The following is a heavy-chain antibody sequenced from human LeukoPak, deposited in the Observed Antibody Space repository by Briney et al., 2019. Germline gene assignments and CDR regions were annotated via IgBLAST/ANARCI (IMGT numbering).Heavy chain of an antibody. CDR1: GGSISSSSYY. D-gene: IGHD2-15*01. V-gene: IGHV4-39*01. CDR2: IYYSGST. J-gene: IGHJ3*02. CDR3: ARQDIVVVVAATRGAFDI. Sequence: SETLSLTCTVSGGSISSSSYYWGWIRQPPGKGLEWIGSIYYSGSTYYNPSLKSRVTISVDTSKNQFYLKLSSVTAADTAVYYCARQDIVVVVAATRGAFDIWGQGTMVTVSS.